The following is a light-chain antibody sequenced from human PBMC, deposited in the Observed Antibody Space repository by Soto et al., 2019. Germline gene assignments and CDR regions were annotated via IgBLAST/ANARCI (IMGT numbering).Light chain of an antibody. J-gene: IGKJ5*01. CDR2: DAS. CDR3: QQYNNWPTIT. CDR1: QSGNHY. V-gene: IGKV3-11*01. Sequence: ELVLTQSPDTLCLSPGERATLSCRASQSGNHYFAWYQQKPGQVPRLLIYDASNRATGIPARFSGSGSGTDFTLTISSLEPEDFALYYCQQYNNWPTITFGQGTRLDI.